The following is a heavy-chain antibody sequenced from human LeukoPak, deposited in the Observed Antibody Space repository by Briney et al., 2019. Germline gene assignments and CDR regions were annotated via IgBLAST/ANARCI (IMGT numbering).Heavy chain of an antibody. J-gene: IGHJ4*02. D-gene: IGHD6-19*01. V-gene: IGHV1-2*05. Sequence: ASVKVSCKASGYTFTGYYMHWVRQAPGQGLEWMGRINPNSGGTNYAQKFQGRVTMTRDTSISTAYMELSRLRSDDTGVYYCARGSSGWYRLFDYWGQGTLVTVSS. CDR3: ARGSSGWYRLFDY. CDR1: GYTFTGYY. CDR2: INPNSGGT.